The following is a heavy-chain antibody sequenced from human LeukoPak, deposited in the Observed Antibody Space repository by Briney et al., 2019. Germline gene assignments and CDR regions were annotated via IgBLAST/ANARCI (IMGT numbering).Heavy chain of an antibody. CDR1: GGSISSYY. Sequence: SETLSLTCTVSGGSISSYYWSWIRQPPGKGLEWIGYIYYSGSTNYNPSLKSRVTISVDTSKNQFSLKLSSVTAADTAVYYCARYGVAGTIVDYWGQGTLVTVSS. V-gene: IGHV4-59*12. CDR3: ARYGVAGTIVDY. CDR2: IYYSGST. J-gene: IGHJ4*02. D-gene: IGHD6-19*01.